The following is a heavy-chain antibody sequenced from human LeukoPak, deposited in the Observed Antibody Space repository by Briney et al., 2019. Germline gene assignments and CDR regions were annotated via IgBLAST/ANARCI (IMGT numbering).Heavy chain of an antibody. J-gene: IGHJ6*03. D-gene: IGHD2-2*01. V-gene: IGHV1-69*13. Sequence: ASVKVSCKASGGTFSSYAISWVRQAPGQGLEWRGGIIPIFGTANYAQKFKGRVTITADESTSTAYMELSSLRSEDTAVYYCARASSKGRYYYYYMDVWGKGTTVTISS. CDR1: GGTFSSYA. CDR3: ARASSKGRYYYYYMDV. CDR2: IIPIFGTA.